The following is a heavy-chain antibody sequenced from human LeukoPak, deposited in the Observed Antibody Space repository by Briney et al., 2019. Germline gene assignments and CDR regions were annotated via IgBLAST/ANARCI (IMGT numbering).Heavy chain of an antibody. J-gene: IGHJ3*02. D-gene: IGHD2-2*01. CDR3: ARVTCTSTSCYRKDAFDI. Sequence: SETLSLTCAVSGYSISSGYYWGWIRQPPGKGLEWIGYIYYSGTTNYNPSLKCRVTISVDTSKNQFSLKLSSVTAADTAVYYCARVTCTSTSCYRKDAFDIWGQGTMVTVSS. V-gene: IGHV4-38-2*01. CDR1: GYSISSGYY. CDR2: IYYSGTT.